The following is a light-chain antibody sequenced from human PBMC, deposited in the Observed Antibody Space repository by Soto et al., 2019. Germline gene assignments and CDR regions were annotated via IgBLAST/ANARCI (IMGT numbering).Light chain of an antibody. CDR2: AAS. J-gene: IGKJ1*01. V-gene: IGKV1-27*01. CDR1: QGISNY. Sequence: DIEMTQSPSSLSASVGDRVTITCRASQGISNYLAWYQQRPGKVPKLLIYAASTLQSGVPSRFSGSRSGTDFTLTISSLQPEDVATYYCQKYDSAPWTFGQGTEVEIK. CDR3: QKYDSAPWT.